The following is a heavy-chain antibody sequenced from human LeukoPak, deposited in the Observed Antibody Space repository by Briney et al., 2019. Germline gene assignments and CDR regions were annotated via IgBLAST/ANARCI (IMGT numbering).Heavy chain of an antibody. D-gene: IGHD2-2*02. V-gene: IGHV4-4*09. CDR1: GVSISSYY. CDR2: IYTSGST. CDR3: ARHDCSSTSCYTGVEMATSGFDY. Sequence: SETLSLTCTVSGVSISSYYWSWIRQPPGKGLEWIGYIYTSGSTNYNPSLKSRVTISVDTSKNQFSLKLSSVTAADTAVYYCARHDCSSTSCYTGVEMATSGFDYWGQGTLVTVSS. J-gene: IGHJ4*02.